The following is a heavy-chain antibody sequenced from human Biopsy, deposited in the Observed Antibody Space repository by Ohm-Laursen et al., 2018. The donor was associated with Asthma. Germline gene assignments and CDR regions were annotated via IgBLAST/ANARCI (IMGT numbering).Heavy chain of an antibody. CDR1: GLSFGDYF. CDR3: ARVLESSSWGPFYFFTLDV. Sequence: SLRLSCAASGLSFGDYFMTWVRQAPGKGLEWVASISSSGSTKYPSESVLGRCTISRDNTQKSMSLELRSLRVEDTAIYYCARVLESSSWGPFYFFTLDVWGQGTPVAVSS. CDR2: ISSSGSTK. J-gene: IGHJ6*02. V-gene: IGHV3-11*01. D-gene: IGHD6-13*01.